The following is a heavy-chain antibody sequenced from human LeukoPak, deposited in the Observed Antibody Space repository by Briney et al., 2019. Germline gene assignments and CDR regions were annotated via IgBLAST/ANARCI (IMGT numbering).Heavy chain of an antibody. CDR3: ARGLVVPAAATNWFDP. CDR1: GGSISSSSYY. D-gene: IGHD2-2*01. Sequence: PSETLSLTCTVSGGSISSSSYYWGWIRQPPGKGLEWIESIYYSGSTYYNPSLKSRVTISVDTSKNQFSLKLSSVTAADTAVYYCARGLVVPAAATNWFDPWGQGTLVTVSS. CDR2: IYYSGST. J-gene: IGHJ5*02. V-gene: IGHV4-39*07.